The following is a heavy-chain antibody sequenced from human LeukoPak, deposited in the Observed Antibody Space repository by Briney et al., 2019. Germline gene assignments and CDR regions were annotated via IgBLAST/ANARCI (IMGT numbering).Heavy chain of an antibody. V-gene: IGHV4-39*01. CDR2: IYYSGDT. D-gene: IGHD3-22*01. CDR1: GGSIINSNYY. J-gene: IGHJ4*02. CDR3: ARHANSYDSTTYYYPFDY. Sequence: PSETLSLTCTVSGGSIINSNYYWAWIRRPPGKGLEWIANIYYSGDTYYNPSLKSRVTISVDTSKNQFSLRLSSVTAADTAVYYCARHANSYDSTTYYYPFDYWGRGTLVTVSS.